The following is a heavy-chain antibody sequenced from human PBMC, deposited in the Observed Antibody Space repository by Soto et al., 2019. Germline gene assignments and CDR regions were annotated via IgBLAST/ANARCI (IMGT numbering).Heavy chain of an antibody. CDR3: AKDGAGAYYYYGMDV. D-gene: IGHD1-26*01. J-gene: IGHJ6*02. CDR2: ISWNSGSI. Sequence: GGSLRLSCAASGFTFDDYAMHWVRQAPGKGLEWVSGISWNSGSIGYADSVKGRFTISRDNAKNSLYLQMNSLRAEDTALYYCAKDGAGAYYYYGMDVWGQGTTVTVSS. V-gene: IGHV3-9*01. CDR1: GFTFDDYA.